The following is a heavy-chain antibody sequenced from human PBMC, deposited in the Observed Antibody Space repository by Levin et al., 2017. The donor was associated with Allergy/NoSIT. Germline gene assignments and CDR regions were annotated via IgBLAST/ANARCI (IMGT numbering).Heavy chain of an antibody. D-gene: IGHD3-3*01. CDR1: GASISSFY. J-gene: IGHJ6*04. CDR2: LYTSGNI. CDR3: ARSITIFGVSYYYGMDV. V-gene: IGHV4-4*07. Sequence: SQTLSLTCTVSGASISSFYWSWVRHPAGKGLEWIGRLYTSGNINYNPSLTSRLTLSADTSTNKFYLELSSVTAADTAVYYCARSITIFGVSYYYGMDVWGKGTTVTVSS.